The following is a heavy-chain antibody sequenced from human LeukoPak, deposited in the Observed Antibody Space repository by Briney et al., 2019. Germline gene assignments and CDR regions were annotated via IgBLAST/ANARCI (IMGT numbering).Heavy chain of an antibody. CDR2: IYYSGST. CDR3: ARCDCSGGSCPLPWFDP. J-gene: IGHJ5*02. V-gene: IGHV4-59*01. D-gene: IGHD2-15*01. Sequence: PSETLSLTCTVSGGSINNYYWSWIRQSPGKGLEWIRYIYYSGSTNYNPSLKSRVTMSVDTSRNQFSLRLSSVTPADTAVYYCARCDCSGGSCPLPWFDPWGQGTLVTVSS. CDR1: GGSINNYY.